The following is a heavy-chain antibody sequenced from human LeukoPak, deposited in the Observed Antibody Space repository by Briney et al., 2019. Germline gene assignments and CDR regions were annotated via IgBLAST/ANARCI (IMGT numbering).Heavy chain of an antibody. CDR1: GFTFTSSA. J-gene: IGHJ4*02. Sequence: GASVKVSCKASGFTFTSSAMQWVRQARGQRLEWIGWIVVGSGNTNYAQKFQERVTITRDMSTSTAYMELSSLRSEDTAVYYCAASLTGDSSGYYSPFDYWGQGTLVTVSS. V-gene: IGHV1-58*02. CDR2: IVVGSGNT. CDR3: AASLTGDSSGYYSPFDY. D-gene: IGHD3-22*01.